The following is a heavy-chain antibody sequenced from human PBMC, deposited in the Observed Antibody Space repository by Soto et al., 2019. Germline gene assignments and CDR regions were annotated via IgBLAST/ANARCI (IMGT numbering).Heavy chain of an antibody. D-gene: IGHD6-19*01. CDR1: GFSLSTSGMC. CDR2: IDWDDDK. J-gene: IGHJ4*02. Sequence: SGPTLVNPTQTLTLTCTFSGFSLSTSGMCVSWIRQPPGKALEWLARIDWDDDKYYSTSLKTRLTISKDTSKNQVVLTMTNMDPVDTATYYCARIHHPIDSGWYTDYWGQGTLVTVSS. CDR3: ARIHHPIDSGWYTDY. V-gene: IGHV2-70*11.